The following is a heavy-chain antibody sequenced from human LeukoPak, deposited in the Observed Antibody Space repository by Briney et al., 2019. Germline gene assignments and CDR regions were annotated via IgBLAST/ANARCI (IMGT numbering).Heavy chain of an antibody. CDR2: ISGSSSYI. V-gene: IGHV3-21*01. D-gene: IGHD1-26*01. CDR3: ARVHSGSYQYYYYYYMDV. J-gene: IGHJ6*03. Sequence: PGGSLRLSCAASGFTFSSYWMSWVRQAPGKGLEWVSSISGSSSYIYYADSVKGRFTISRDNANNSLYLQMNSLRAEDTVVYYCARVHSGSYQYYYYYYMDVWGKGTTVTVSS. CDR1: GFTFSSYW.